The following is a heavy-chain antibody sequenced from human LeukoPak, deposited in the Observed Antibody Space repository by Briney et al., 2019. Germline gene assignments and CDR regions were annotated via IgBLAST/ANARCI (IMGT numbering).Heavy chain of an antibody. CDR2: IYYSGST. J-gene: IGHJ4*02. V-gene: IGHV4-59*01. Sequence: PSETLSLTFTVSGGSISSYYWSWIRQPPGKGLEWIGYIYYSGSTNYNPSLKSRVTISVDTSKNQFSLKLSSVTAADTAVYYCARVTAIETFDYWGQGTLVTVSS. D-gene: IGHD3-22*01. CDR3: ARVTAIETFDY. CDR1: GGSISSYY.